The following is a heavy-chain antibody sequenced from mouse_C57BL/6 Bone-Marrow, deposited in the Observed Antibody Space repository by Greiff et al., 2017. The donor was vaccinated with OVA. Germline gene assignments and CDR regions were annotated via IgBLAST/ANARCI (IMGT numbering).Heavy chain of an antibody. CDR2: IDPANGNT. CDR1: GFNIKNTY. J-gene: IGHJ1*03. D-gene: IGHD1-1*01. Sequence: VQLQQSVAELVRPGASVKLSCTASGFNIKNTYMHWVKQRPEQGLEWIGRIDPANGNTKYAPKFQGKATITADTSSNTAYLQLSSLTSEDTASYYCARDYYGSSPHWYFDVGGTGTTVTVSA. V-gene: IGHV14-3*01. CDR3: ARDYYGSSPHWYFDV.